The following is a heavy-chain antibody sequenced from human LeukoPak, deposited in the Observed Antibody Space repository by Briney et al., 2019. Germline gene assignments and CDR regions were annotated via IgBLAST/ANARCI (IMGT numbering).Heavy chain of an antibody. CDR3: ARGGVTIFGVVIHSPFDY. V-gene: IGHV4-59*01. Sequence: PSETLSLTCTVSGGSISSYYWSWIRQPPGKGLEWIGYIYYSGSTNYDPSLKSRVTISVDTSKNQFSLKLSSVTAADTAVYYCARGGVTIFGVVIHSPFDYWGQGTLVTVSS. J-gene: IGHJ4*02. D-gene: IGHD3-3*01. CDR1: GGSISSYY. CDR2: IYYSGST.